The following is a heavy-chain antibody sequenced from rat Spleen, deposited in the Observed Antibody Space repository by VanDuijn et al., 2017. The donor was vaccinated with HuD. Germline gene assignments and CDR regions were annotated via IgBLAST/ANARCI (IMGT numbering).Heavy chain of an antibody. J-gene: IGHJ1*01. D-gene: IGHD2-2*01. Sequence: FTFSDFFMAWVRQAPAKGLDWVATISSDGSTTYYRDSVKGRFTISRDNAKRTLFLQMDSLRSDDTATYSCAGAGYLRDWYFDFWGPGTMVTVSS. CDR2: ISSDGSTT. CDR3: AGAGYLRDWYFDF. V-gene: IGHV5-29*01. CDR1: FTFSDFF.